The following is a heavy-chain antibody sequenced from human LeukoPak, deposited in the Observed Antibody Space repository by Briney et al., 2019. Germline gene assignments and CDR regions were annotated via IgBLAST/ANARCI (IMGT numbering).Heavy chain of an antibody. V-gene: IGHV3-74*01. CDR1: GFIFSSHW. Sequence: GGSLRLSCAASGFIFSSHWMHWVRQAPGKGLVWVSRINIDGSSTIYADSVKGRFAISRDNAKNTLYLQMNSLRAEDTAVYYCARAAYTAAFDYWGQGTLVTVSS. D-gene: IGHD3-16*01. CDR3: ARAAYTAAFDY. CDR2: INIDGSST. J-gene: IGHJ4*02.